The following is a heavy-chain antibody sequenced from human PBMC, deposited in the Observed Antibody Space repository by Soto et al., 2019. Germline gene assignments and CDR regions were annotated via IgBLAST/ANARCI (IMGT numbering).Heavy chain of an antibody. J-gene: IGHJ4*02. Sequence: QVQLVQSGAEGKKPGASVKVSCKASGYTFTSYYMYWVRQGPGPGLEWMGIINPSVGSIRYAQKFQGTLTMTRDTSTSTVYMELSSLRSEDTAVYYYTRDQRGGIHFRWLQLTSFDYWGQGTLVTVSS. D-gene: IGHD1-1*01. V-gene: IGHV1-46*01. CDR1: GYTFTSYY. CDR2: INPSVGSI. CDR3: TRDQRGGIHFRWLQLTSFDY.